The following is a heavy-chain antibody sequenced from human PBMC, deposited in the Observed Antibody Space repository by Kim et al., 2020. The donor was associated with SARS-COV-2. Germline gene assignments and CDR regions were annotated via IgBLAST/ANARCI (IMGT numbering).Heavy chain of an antibody. D-gene: IGHD6-19*01. CDR3: AKSLVAGTFYYGMDV. Sequence: GGSLRLSCAASGFTFSSYAMSWVRQAPGKGLEWVSAISGSGGSTYYADSVKGRFTISRDNSKNTLYLQMNSLRAEDTAVYYCAKSLVAGTFYYGMDVWGQGTTVTVSS. V-gene: IGHV3-23*01. CDR2: ISGSGGST. J-gene: IGHJ6*02. CDR1: GFTFSSYA.